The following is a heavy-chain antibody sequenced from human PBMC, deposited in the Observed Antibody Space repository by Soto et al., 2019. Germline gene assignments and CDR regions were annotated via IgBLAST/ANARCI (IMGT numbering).Heavy chain of an antibody. CDR3: ARVRNQLLFYYYYGMDV. Sequence: PGESMRPSCAPSGFTFSSYAMHWVRQAPDKGLEWVAVISYDGSNKYYADSVKGRFTISRDNSKNTLYLQMNSLRAEDTAVYYCARVRNQLLFYYYYGMDVWGQGTTVTVSS. D-gene: IGHD2-2*01. CDR1: GFTFSSYA. V-gene: IGHV3-30-3*01. CDR2: ISYDGSNK. J-gene: IGHJ6*02.